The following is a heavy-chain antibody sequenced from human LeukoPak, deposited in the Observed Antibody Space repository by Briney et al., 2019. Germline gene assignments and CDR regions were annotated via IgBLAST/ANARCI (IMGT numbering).Heavy chain of an antibody. V-gene: IGHV3-23*01. Sequence: GGSLRLSCAASGFTFSSYAMNWDRQAPGKGLELVSTISGSGGSTYYADSVKGRFTISRDNSKNTLYLQMNSLRAEDAAVYYCARDGGSAYYWYFDYWGQGTLVTVSS. CDR1: GFTFSSYA. CDR2: ISGSGGST. D-gene: IGHD3-3*01. J-gene: IGHJ4*02. CDR3: ARDGGSAYYWYFDY.